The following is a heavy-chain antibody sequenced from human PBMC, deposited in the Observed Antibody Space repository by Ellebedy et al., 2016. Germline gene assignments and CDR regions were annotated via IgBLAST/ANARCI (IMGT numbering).Heavy chain of an antibody. CDR3: AKGITILRGDAFDI. CDR2: ISGTGGST. V-gene: IGHV3-23*01. Sequence: GESLKISXAASGFTFSTYSMNWVRQAPGKGLEWVAGISGTGGSTYYADAAKGRFTISRDSPKNTLNLQMNTLRAEDTALYYCAKGITILRGDAFDIWGQGTMVTVSS. J-gene: IGHJ3*02. CDR1: GFTFSTYS. D-gene: IGHD3-10*01.